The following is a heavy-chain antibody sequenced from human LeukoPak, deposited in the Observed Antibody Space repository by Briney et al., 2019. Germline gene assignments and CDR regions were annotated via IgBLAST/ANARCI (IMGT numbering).Heavy chain of an antibody. Sequence: ASETLSLTCTVSGGSISSYYWSWIRQPPGKGLEWIGYVYYSGTTNYNPSLKSRVTISVDTSKNQFSLKLTSVTAADTAVYYCARISSETHYDYWGRGTLVTVSS. J-gene: IGHJ4*02. CDR1: GGSISSYY. D-gene: IGHD1-26*01. CDR3: ARISSETHYDY. CDR2: VYYSGTT. V-gene: IGHV4-59*01.